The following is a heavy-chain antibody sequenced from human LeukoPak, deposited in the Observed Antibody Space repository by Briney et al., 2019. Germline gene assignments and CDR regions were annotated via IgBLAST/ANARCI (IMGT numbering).Heavy chain of an antibody. J-gene: IGHJ4*02. V-gene: IGHV1-18*01. CDR3: ATGYCSSTSCYRGYYFDY. CDR1: GYTFTSYG. Sequence: ASVKVSCKTSGYTFTSYGISWVRQAPGQGLEWMGWIRTYNGNTNYAQKLQGRVTMTTDTSTSTAYMEMSSLRSEDTAVYYCATGYCSSTSCYRGYYFDYWGQGTLVTVSS. D-gene: IGHD2-2*01. CDR2: IRTYNGNT.